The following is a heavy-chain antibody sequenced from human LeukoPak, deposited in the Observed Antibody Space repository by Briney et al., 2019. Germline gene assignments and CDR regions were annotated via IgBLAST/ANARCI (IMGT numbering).Heavy chain of an antibody. J-gene: IGHJ4*02. D-gene: IGHD1-26*01. CDR3: ARGSSGSSNFDY. CDR1: GFTFSSYS. Sequence: GGSLRLSCAASGFTFSSYSMNWVRQAPGKGLEWVSSISSSSSYIYYADSVKGRFTISRDNAKSSLYLQMNSLRAEDTAVYYCARGSSGSSNFDYWGQGTLVTVSS. V-gene: IGHV3-21*01. CDR2: ISSSSSYI.